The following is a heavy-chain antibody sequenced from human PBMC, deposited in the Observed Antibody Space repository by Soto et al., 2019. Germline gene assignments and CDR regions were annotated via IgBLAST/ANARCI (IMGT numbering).Heavy chain of an antibody. CDR1: GFTFSNFA. J-gene: IGHJ4*02. Sequence: PGGSLRLSCVASGFTFSNFAMIWVRQAPGRGLEWVSGISASGRDIHYADSVKDRFTVSRDNSKNTLYLQMNSLRAEDTAIYYCAKGKTSGWYYFDYWGQGALVTVSS. CDR2: ISASGRDI. CDR3: AKGKTSGWYYFDY. V-gene: IGHV3-23*01. D-gene: IGHD6-19*01.